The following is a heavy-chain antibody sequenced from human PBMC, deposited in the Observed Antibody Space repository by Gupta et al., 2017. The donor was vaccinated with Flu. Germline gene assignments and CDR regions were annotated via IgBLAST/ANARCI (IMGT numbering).Heavy chain of an antibody. CDR2: DGSIT. Sequence: DGSITTYADSVKGRFTISRDNARNTLYLKMNSLTAEDTAVYYCARVVRSLAWFSYGMDVWGQGTMVTVSS. D-gene: IGHD3-3*01. CDR3: ARVVRSLAWFSYGMDV. J-gene: IGHJ6*02. V-gene: IGHV3-74*01.